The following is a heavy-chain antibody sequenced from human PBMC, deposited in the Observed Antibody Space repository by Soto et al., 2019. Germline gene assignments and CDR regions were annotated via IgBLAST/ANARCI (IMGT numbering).Heavy chain of an antibody. CDR1: GYTFTSYY. J-gene: IGHJ6*02. V-gene: IGHV1-46*01. Sequence: ASVKVSCKASGYTFTSYYMHWVRQAPGQGLEWLGIINPSGGSTSYAQKFQGRVTMTRDTSTSTVYMELSSLRSEDTAVYYCARGRGYIGYDYGLYYYGMHGWGQGIMVTVSS. CDR2: INPSGGST. D-gene: IGHD5-12*01. CDR3: ARGRGYIGYDYGLYYYGMHG.